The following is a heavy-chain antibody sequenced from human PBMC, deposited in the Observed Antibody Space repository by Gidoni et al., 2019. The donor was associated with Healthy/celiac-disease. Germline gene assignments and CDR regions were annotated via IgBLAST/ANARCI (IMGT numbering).Heavy chain of an antibody. CDR1: GFTFSTYA. CDR3: ARDANYGGNSEGFDF. J-gene: IGHJ4*02. Sequence: EVPLVESGGGLVKPGGSLRLSCAASGFTFSTYAMTWVRQAPGKGLEWVSSISRSSYIFYADSVKGRFTISRDNAKNSLYLQMNSLRAEYTAVYYCARDANYGGNSEGFDFWGQGSLVTVSS. D-gene: IGHD4-17*01. V-gene: IGHV3-21*01. CDR2: ISRSSYI.